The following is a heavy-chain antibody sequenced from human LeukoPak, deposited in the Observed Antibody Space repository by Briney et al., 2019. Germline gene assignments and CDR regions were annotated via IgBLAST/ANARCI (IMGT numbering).Heavy chain of an antibody. V-gene: IGHV3-74*01. D-gene: IGHD3-3*01. Sequence: GGSLRLSCAASGFTFSSYWMHWVRQAPGEGLVWVSRINSDGSSTTYADSVKGRFTISRDNAKNTLYLQMNSLRAEDTAVYYCARDFYYDFWSGYYHWGQGTLITVSS. CDR1: GFTFSSYW. CDR2: INSDGSST. CDR3: ARDFYYDFWSGYYH. J-gene: IGHJ4*02.